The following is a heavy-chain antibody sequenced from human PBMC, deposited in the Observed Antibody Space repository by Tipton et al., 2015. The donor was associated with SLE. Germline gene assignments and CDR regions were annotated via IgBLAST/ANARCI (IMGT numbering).Heavy chain of an antibody. CDR2: IYYSGST. CDR3: ARAPLGAARPYFDY. J-gene: IGHJ4*02. CDR1: GGSISSGDYY. D-gene: IGHD6-6*01. Sequence: TLSLTCIVSGGSISSGDYYWSWIRQPPGKGLEWIGYIYYSGSTYYNPSLKSRVTISVDTSKNQFSLKLSSVTAADTAVYYCARAPLGAARPYFDYWGQGTLVTVSS. V-gene: IGHV4-30-4*08.